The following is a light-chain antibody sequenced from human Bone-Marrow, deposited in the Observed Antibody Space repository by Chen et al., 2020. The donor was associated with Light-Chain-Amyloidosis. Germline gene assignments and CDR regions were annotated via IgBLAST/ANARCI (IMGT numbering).Light chain of an antibody. Sequence: SYVLTQPSSVSVAPGQKATIACGGNNLGPTRVNWYPWTPGQVPLLVVYDDRDRPSGIPERLSGSNSGTTATLTISRVEAGDEADYYCQVWDRSSDRPVFGGGTKLTVL. V-gene: IGLV3-21*02. J-gene: IGLJ3*02. CDR1: NLGPTR. CDR3: QVWDRSSDRPV. CDR2: DDR.